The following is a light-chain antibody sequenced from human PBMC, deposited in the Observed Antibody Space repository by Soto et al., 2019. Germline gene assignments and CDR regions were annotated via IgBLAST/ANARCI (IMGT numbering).Light chain of an antibody. CDR2: DVS. V-gene: IGLV2-14*01. CDR1: ISDVGGYDY. J-gene: IGLJ1*01. Sequence: LTQPASVSGSPGQSITISCTGTISDVGGYDYVSWYQQHPGKAPKLMIYDVSNRPSGVSNRFSGSKSGNTASLTISGLQAGDEADYYCSSYTTSSTYVFGTGTKVTVL. CDR3: SSYTTSSTYV.